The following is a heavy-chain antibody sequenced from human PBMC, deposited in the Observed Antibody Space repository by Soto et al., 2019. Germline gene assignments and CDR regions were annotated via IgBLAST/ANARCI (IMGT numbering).Heavy chain of an antibody. V-gene: IGHV4-31*03. CDR3: ARGGASSKWFAP. CDR2: IGYSGAT. D-gene: IGHD2-15*01. Sequence: LSLTCTVSGGSITSGGSFWSWIRQHPGKGPEWIAFIGYSGATSYNPSLASRVTISADTYKSQFSLNLRSVTAADTAVYYCARGGASSKWFAPWGQGTLVTVS. CDR1: GGSITSGGSF. J-gene: IGHJ5*02.